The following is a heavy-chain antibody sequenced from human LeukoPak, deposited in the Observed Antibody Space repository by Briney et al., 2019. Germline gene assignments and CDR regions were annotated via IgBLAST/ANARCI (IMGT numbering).Heavy chain of an antibody. V-gene: IGHV3-21*01. Sequence: PGGSLRLSCAASGFTYSSYTMNWVRQAPGKGLEWVSSISSSSSYIYCADSVRGRFTISRDNAKNSLYLQMNSLRAEDTAVYYCARDPEGYCSSTSCFIDYWGQGTLVTVSS. D-gene: IGHD2-2*01. CDR1: GFTYSSYT. CDR2: ISSSSSYI. CDR3: ARDPEGYCSSTSCFIDY. J-gene: IGHJ4*02.